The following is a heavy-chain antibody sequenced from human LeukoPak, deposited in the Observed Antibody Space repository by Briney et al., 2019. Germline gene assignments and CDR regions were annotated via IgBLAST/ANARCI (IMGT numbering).Heavy chain of an antibody. CDR3: ARSNNDGGYLGVGFDY. J-gene: IGHJ4*02. V-gene: IGHV7-4-1*02. D-gene: IGHD4-23*01. CDR1: GYTFSSYA. CDR2: INTNTGNP. Sequence: ASVKVSCKASGYTFSSYAMNWVRQAPGQGLEWMGWINTNTGNPTYAQGFTGRFVFSLDTSVSTAYLQISSLQAEDTAVYYCARSNNDGGYLGVGFDYWGQGTLVTVSS.